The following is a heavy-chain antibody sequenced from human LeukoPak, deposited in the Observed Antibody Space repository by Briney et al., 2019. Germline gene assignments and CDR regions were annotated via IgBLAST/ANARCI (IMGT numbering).Heavy chain of an antibody. J-gene: IGHJ5*02. V-gene: IGHV1-69*05. D-gene: IGHD2-2*01. Sequence: SVEVSCKASGGTFSSYAISWVRQAPGQGLEWMGGIIPIFGTANYAQKFQGRVTITTDESTSTAYMELSSLRSEDTAVYYCARAVPAAKSRFDPWGQGTLVTVSS. CDR2: IIPIFGTA. CDR1: GGTFSSYA. CDR3: ARAVPAAKSRFDP.